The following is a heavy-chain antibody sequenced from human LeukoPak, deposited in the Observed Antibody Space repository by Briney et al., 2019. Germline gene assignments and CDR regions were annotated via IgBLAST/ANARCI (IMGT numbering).Heavy chain of an antibody. CDR2: TYYRSKWYN. V-gene: IGHV6-1*01. Sequence: SQTLSLTCAISGVSVSSNSAAWHWIRQSPSRGLERLGRTYYRSKWYNDYAVSVKSRITINPDTSKNQFSLQLNSVTPEDTAVYYCAREDWNEDAFGPTTPYGMDVWGQGTTVTVSS. CDR3: AREDWNEDAFGPTTPYGMDV. D-gene: IGHD1-1*01. J-gene: IGHJ6*02. CDR1: GVSVSSNSAA.